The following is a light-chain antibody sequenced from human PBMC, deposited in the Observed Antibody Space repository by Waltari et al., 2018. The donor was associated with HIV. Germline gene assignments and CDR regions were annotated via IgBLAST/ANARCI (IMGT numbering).Light chain of an antibody. CDR3: QSADNSSTYKI. V-gene: IGLV3-25*03. Sequence: SYELTQPPSVSVSPGQTARITCSGDALPTQYAYWYQQKPGQAPVLVIYTDIERPSGNPERFSGASSGTTVTLTISGFQAEDEADYYCQSADNSSTYKIFGGGTKLTVL. CDR1: ALPTQY. J-gene: IGLJ2*01. CDR2: TDI.